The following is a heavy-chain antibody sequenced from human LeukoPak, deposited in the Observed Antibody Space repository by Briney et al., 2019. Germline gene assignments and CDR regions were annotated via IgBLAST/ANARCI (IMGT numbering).Heavy chain of an antibody. CDR2: INPNSGET. V-gene: IGHV1-2*02. Sequence: ASVRVSCKASGSTLTGAYMHWVRQAPGQGLEWMGWINPNSGETKFAQKFQGRVTLTRDTSISTIYMDLGGLRSDDTAFYYCARVHSNSGYDYWGQGSLVTVSS. CDR3: ARVHSNSGYDY. D-gene: IGHD3-9*01. CDR1: GSTLTGAY. J-gene: IGHJ4*02.